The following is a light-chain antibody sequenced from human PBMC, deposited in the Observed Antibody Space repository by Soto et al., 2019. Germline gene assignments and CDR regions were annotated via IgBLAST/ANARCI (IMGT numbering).Light chain of an antibody. Sequence: EIVMTQSPGTLSVSPGESATLSCRASQSLSSNLAWYQQKPGQAPRLLIYSASTRATGIPARFSGSGSGTEFTLTISSLQSEDFAVYYCQQYNDWPLTFGGGTKVEIK. V-gene: IGKV3-15*01. CDR2: SAS. CDR1: QSLSSN. CDR3: QQYNDWPLT. J-gene: IGKJ4*01.